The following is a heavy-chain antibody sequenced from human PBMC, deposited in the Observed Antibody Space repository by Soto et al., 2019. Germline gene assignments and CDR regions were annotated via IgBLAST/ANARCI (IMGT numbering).Heavy chain of an antibody. V-gene: IGHV3-74*01. Sequence: PGGSLRLSCAASGITFSTYWMHWVRQAPGKGLVWVSGINSDGSNRGYADSVKGRITISRDNAKNTLYLQMNSLRAEDTAVYYCAKAGSSAYYYYGMDVWGQGTTVTVS. J-gene: IGHJ6*02. CDR3: AKAGSSAYYYYGMDV. CDR1: GITFSTYW. CDR2: INSDGSNR. D-gene: IGHD6-6*01.